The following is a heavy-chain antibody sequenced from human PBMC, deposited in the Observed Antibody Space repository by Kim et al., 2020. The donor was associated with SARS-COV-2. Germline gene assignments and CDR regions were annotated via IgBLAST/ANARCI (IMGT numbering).Heavy chain of an antibody. Sequence: ASVKVSCKASGYTFTSYAMNWVRQVPGQGLEWMGWINTNTGNPTYAQGFTGRFVFSLDTSVSTAYLQISSLKAEDTAVYYCARDGSSGWYYYGMDVWGQGTTVTVSS. CDR1: GYTFTSYA. CDR3: ARDGSSGWYYYGMDV. D-gene: IGHD6-19*01. J-gene: IGHJ6*02. V-gene: IGHV7-4-1*02. CDR2: INTNTGNP.